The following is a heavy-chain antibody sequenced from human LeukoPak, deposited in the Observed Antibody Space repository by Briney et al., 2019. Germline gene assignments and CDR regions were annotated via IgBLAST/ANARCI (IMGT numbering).Heavy chain of an antibody. CDR2: IYCSGST. CDR3: ARGRPVTTFDY. Sequence: PSETLSLTCTVSGGSISSYYWSWIRQPPGKGLEWIGYIYCSGSTNYNPSLKSRVTISVDTSKNQFSLKLSSVTAADTAVYYCARGRPVTTFDYWGQGTLVTVSS. J-gene: IGHJ4*02. D-gene: IGHD4-17*01. V-gene: IGHV4-59*01. CDR1: GGSISSYY.